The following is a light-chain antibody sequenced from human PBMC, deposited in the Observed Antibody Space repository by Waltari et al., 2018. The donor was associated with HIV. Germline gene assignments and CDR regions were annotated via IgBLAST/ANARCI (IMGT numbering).Light chain of an antibody. Sequence: DIQLTQSPSFLSASVGDRVTITCRASQGISSYLAWYQQKPGKAPKLLIYAASILQSGVPSRFSGSGSGTEFTLTISSLQPEDFATYYCQQLNSFPRTFGGGTKVETK. CDR3: QQLNSFPRT. J-gene: IGKJ4*01. CDR1: QGISSY. CDR2: AAS. V-gene: IGKV1-9*01.